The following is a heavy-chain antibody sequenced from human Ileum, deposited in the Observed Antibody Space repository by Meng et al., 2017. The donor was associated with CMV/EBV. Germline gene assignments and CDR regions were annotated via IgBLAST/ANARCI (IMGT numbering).Heavy chain of an antibody. CDR2: IQYCGTDK. CDR3: AREGSTVVVSTFDY. V-gene: IGHV3-30*02. CDR1: GIPFSNSG. D-gene: IGHD2-2*01. J-gene: IGHJ4*02. Sequence: QVQLVESGGGVVQPGRSLRLCCLASGIPFSNSGMHWVRQGPGKGLEWGAFIQYCGTDKRYADSVKGQFIISRDNSKNTVYLQMNSLRVDDTAVYYCAREGSTVVVSTFDYWGQGTLVTVSS.